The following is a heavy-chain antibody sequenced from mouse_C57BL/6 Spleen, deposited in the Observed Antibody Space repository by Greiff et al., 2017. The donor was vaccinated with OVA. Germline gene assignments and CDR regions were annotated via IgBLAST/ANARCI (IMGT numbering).Heavy chain of an antibody. J-gene: IGHJ1*03. Sequence: EVQLVESGPELVKPGASVKMSCKASGYTFTDYNMHWVKQSHGKSLEWIGYINPNNGGTSYNQKFKGKATLTVNKSSSTAYMELRSLTSEDSAVYYCARKGYYYGSTWYFDVWGTGTTVTVSS. D-gene: IGHD1-1*01. CDR3: ARKGYYYGSTWYFDV. CDR2: INPNNGGT. CDR1: GYTFTDYN. V-gene: IGHV1-22*01.